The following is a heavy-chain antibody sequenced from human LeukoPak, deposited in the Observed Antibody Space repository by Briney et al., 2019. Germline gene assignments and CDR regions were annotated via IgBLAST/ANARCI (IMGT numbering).Heavy chain of an antibody. D-gene: IGHD1-26*01. CDR2: IWYDGSNK. CDR1: GFTFSSYG. CDR3: AREVVGATFYFDY. J-gene: IGHJ4*02. V-gene: IGHV3-33*01. Sequence: GGSLRLSCAASGFTFSSYGMHWVRQAPGKGLEWVAGIWYDGSNKYYADSVKGRFTISRDNSKNTLYLQMNSLRAEDTAVYYCAREVVGATFYFDYWGQGTLVTVSS.